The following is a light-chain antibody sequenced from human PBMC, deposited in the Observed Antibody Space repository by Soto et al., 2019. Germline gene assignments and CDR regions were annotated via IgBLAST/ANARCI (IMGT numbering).Light chain of an antibody. J-gene: IGKJ3*01. Sequence: DIVMTQSPLSLPVTPGEPASISCRSSQSLLHSNGYNYLDWYLQKPGQSPQLLIYLGSNRASGVPDRSSGSGSGTDFTLKISRVEAEDVGVYYCMQALQTPGAFGPGTKVDIK. CDR2: LGS. CDR1: QSLLHSNGYNY. CDR3: MQALQTPGA. V-gene: IGKV2-28*01.